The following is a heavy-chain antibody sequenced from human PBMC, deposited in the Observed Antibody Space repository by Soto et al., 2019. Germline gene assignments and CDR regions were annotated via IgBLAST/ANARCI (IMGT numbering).Heavy chain of an antibody. CDR2: IKQDGSEK. V-gene: IGHV3-7*01. J-gene: IGHJ5*02. CDR1: GFTFSSYW. CDR3: ARDPGIAAASGFDP. D-gene: IGHD6-13*01. Sequence: EVQLVESGGGLVQPGGSLRLSCAASGFTFSSYWMSWVRQAPGKGLEWVANIKQDGSEKYYVDSVKGRFTISRDNAKNSLYLQMNSLRAEDTAVYYCARDPGIAAASGFDPWGQGTLVTVSS.